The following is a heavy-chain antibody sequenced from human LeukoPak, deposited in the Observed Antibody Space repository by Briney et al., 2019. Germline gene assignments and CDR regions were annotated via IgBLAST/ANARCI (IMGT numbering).Heavy chain of an antibody. J-gene: IGHJ3*02. V-gene: IGHV1-2*02. CDR2: INPNSGAT. D-gene: IGHD6-13*01. CDR3: ARELSAVGRWGAFDM. Sequence: ASVWVSCKASGYTFTDYFIHWIRQAPGQGLEWMGWINPNSGATSYAQKFQGRVTMTRDTSINTGNMELTGLRFDDTAVYYCARELSAVGRWGAFDMWGHGTMVTVSS. CDR1: GYTFTDYF.